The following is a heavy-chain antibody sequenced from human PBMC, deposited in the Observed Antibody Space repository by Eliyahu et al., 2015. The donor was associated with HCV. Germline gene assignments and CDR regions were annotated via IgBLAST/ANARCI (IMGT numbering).Heavy chain of an antibody. Sequence: QVQLVESGGGVVQPGXSLXLSCAASGFTFSSYGMHWVRQAPGKGLEWVAVISYDGSNKYYADSVKGRFTISRDNSKNTLYLQMNSLRAEDTAVYYCAKDHHSGSYYFAYFDYWGQGTLVTVSS. CDR2: ISYDGSNK. D-gene: IGHD1-26*01. V-gene: IGHV3-30*18. J-gene: IGHJ4*02. CDR1: GFTFSSYG. CDR3: AKDHHSGSYYFAYFDY.